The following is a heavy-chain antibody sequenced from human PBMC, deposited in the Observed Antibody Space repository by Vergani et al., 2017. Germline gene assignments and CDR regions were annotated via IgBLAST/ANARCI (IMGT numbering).Heavy chain of an antibody. CDR3: AKDESTYYYDSSGSPDY. CDR1: GFTFSSYG. J-gene: IGHJ4*02. V-gene: IGHV3-30*02. CDR2: IQYDGSNK. Sequence: QVQLVESGGGVVQPGGSLRLSCAASGFTFSSYGMHWVRQAPGKGLEWVAFIQYDGSNKYYADSVKGRFTISRDNSKNTLYLQMNSLRAEDTAVYYCAKDESTYYYDSSGSPDYWGQGTLVTVSS. D-gene: IGHD3-22*01.